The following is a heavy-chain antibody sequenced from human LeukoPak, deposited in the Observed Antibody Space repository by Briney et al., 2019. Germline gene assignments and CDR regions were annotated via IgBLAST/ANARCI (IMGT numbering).Heavy chain of an antibody. CDR2: INHSGST. J-gene: IGHJ3*02. V-gene: IGHV4-34*01. CDR3: ARGGGRLDAFDI. D-gene: IGHD3-16*01. Sequence: SETLSLTCAVYGGSFSGYYWSWIRQPPGKGLEWIGEINHSGSTNYNPSLKSRVTISVDTSKNEFALKLSRVTAADTAVYYCARGGGRLDAFDIWGQGTMVTVSS. CDR1: GGSFSGYY.